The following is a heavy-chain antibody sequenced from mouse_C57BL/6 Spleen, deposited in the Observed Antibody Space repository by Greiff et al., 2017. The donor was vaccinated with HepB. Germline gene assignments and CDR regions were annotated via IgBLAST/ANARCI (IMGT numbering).Heavy chain of an antibody. CDR1: GYAFTNYL. V-gene: IGHV1-54*01. Sequence: QVQLQQSGAELVRPGTSVKVSCKASGYAFTNYLIEWVKQRPGQGLEWIGVINPGSGGTNYNEKFKGKATLTADKSSSTAYMQLSSLTSEDSAVYFCARCPLLRGFDVWGTGTTVTVSS. CDR3: ARCPLLRGFDV. CDR2: INPGSGGT. J-gene: IGHJ1*03. D-gene: IGHD1-1*01.